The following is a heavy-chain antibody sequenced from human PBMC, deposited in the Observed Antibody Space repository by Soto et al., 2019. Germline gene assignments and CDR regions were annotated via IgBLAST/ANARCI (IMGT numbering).Heavy chain of an antibody. CDR2: IYYGGST. CDR1: GGSISSYY. V-gene: IGHV4-59*01. CDR3: ARYCQGTSCDRAFDY. Sequence: SETLSLTCTVSGGSISSYYWSWIRQPPGKGLEWIGYIYYGGSTNYNPSLKSRVTISVDTSKNQFSLKLSSVTAADTAVYYCARYCQGTSCDRAFDYWGQGTLVTVSS. J-gene: IGHJ4*02. D-gene: IGHD2-2*01.